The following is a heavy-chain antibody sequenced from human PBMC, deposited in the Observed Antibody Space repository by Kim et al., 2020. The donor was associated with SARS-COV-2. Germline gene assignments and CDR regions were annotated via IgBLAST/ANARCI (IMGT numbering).Heavy chain of an antibody. CDR2: ISYDGSHK. J-gene: IGHJ4*02. V-gene: IGHV3-30*18. CDR1: GFTFNTYG. D-gene: IGHD1-26*01. CDR3: AKSFSGSYFGYDY. Sequence: GGSLRLSCAASGFTFNTYGMHSVRQAPGKGLEWVAVISYDGSHKYYEDSVKGRFTISRDNSKNTLYLQMNSLRIEDTAVYYCAKSFSGSYFGYDYWGQGTLVTVS.